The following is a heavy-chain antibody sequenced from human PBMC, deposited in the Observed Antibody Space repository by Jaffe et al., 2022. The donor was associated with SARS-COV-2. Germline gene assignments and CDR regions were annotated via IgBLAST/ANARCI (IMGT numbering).Heavy chain of an antibody. D-gene: IGHD3-3*01. CDR1: GGSISSSSYY. CDR2: IYYSGST. J-gene: IGHJ4*02. CDR3: ARHRIDFWSGTKTAHFDY. V-gene: IGHV4-39*01. Sequence: QLQLQESGPGLVKPSETLSLTCTVSGGSISSSSYYWGWIRQPPGKGLEWIGSIYYSGSTYYNPSLKSRVTISVDTSKNQFSLKLSSVTAADTAVYYCARHRIDFWSGTKTAHFDYWGQGTLVTVSS.